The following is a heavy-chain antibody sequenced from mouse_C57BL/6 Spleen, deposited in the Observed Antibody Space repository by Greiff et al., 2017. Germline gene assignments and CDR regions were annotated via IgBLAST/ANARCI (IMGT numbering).Heavy chain of an antibody. J-gene: IGHJ4*01. CDR1: GFTFSSYA. CDR2: ISSGGDYI. Sequence: EVHLVESGEGLVKPGGSLKLSCAASGFTFSSYAMSWVRQTPEKRLEWVAYISSGGDYIYYADTVKGRFTISRDNARNTRDLQMSSLKSEDTAMFYCTRGDYGSSFYYYAMDYWGQGTSVTVSS. D-gene: IGHD1-1*01. V-gene: IGHV5-9-1*02. CDR3: TRGDYGSSFYYYAMDY.